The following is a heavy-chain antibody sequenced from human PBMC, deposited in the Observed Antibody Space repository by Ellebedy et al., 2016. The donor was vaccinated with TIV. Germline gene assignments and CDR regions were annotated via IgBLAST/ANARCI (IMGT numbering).Heavy chain of an antibody. V-gene: IGHV1-46*01. CDR2: INPRAGGA. J-gene: IGHJ4*02. Sequence: AASVKVSCKASGYSFTNYYIHWVRQAPGQGLEWMGVINPRAGGASHAQKFQGRLTMTRATSTSTVFMELCSLRSEDTAVYFCARALVILATSPLDYWGQGTQVTVSS. CDR1: GYSFTNYY. CDR3: ARALVILATSPLDY. D-gene: IGHD1-26*01.